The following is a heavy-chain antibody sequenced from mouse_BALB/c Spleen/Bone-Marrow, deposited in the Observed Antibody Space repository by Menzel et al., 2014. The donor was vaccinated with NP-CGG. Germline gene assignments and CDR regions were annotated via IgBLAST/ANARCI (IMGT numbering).Heavy chain of an antibody. Sequence: SVPELVKPGASVKTSCKASGYTFTSYYIHWVKQRPGQGLEWSGWIYPGDGRTRYKEKFKGKTTQTEDKSSSTAYMLLSSLNSEDSAIYFCARTTDWYFDVRGAGTTVTVSS. V-gene: IGHV1S56*01. CDR2: IYPGDGRT. J-gene: IGHJ1*01. CDR3: ARTTDWYFDV. CDR1: GYTFTSYY. D-gene: IGHD1-1*01.